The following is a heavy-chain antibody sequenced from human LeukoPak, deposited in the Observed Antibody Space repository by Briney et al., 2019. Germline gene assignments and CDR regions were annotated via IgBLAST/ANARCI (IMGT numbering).Heavy chain of an antibody. Sequence: GGSLRLSCAASGFTFSTYWMHWVRQAPGKGLVWVSRIYIDGSSTNYADSVKGRFTISRDNAKNTLYLEMNSLRAEDTAVYYCARYKSGAVAGKQHFDYWGQGTLVTVSS. CDR3: ARYKSGAVAGKQHFDY. CDR1: GFTFSTYW. CDR2: IYIDGSST. V-gene: IGHV3-74*01. J-gene: IGHJ4*02. D-gene: IGHD6-19*01.